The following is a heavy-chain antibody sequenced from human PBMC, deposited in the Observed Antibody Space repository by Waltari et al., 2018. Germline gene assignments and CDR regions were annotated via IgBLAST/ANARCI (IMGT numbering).Heavy chain of an antibody. D-gene: IGHD3-22*01. CDR2: INPNGGGT. CDR1: GYTFTGYY. Sequence: QVQLVQSGAEVKKPGASVKVSCKASGYTFTGYYMHWVRQAPGQGLEWMGRINPNGGGTNYAQKLQGRVTMTRDTSISTAYMERSRLRSDDTAVYYCARDRFTSSGYYFNWFDPWGQGTLVTVSS. V-gene: IGHV1-2*06. CDR3: ARDRFTSSGYYFNWFDP. J-gene: IGHJ5*02.